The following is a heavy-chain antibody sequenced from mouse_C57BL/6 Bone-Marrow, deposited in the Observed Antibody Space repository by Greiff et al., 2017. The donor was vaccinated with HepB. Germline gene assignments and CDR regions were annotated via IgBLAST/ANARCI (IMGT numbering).Heavy chain of an antibody. CDR2: ILPGSGST. V-gene: IGHV1-9*01. D-gene: IGHD2-3*01. CDR3: AGWLLRYYAMDY. J-gene: IGHJ4*01. Sequence: VQLQQSGAELMKPGASVKLSCKATGYTFTGYWIEWVKQRPGHGLEWIGEILPGSGSTNYNEKFKGKATFTAVTSSNTAYMQLSSLTTEDSAIYYCAGWLLRYYAMDYWGQGTSVTVSS. CDR1: GYTFTGYW.